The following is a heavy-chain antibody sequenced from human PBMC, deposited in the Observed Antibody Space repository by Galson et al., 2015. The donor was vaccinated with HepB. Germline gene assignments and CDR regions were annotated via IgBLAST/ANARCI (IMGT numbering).Heavy chain of an antibody. Sequence: SVKVSCKASGYTFTTYAIHWVRQAPGQRLEWMGWINTGNGHTKYSQKFHGRVTISRDTSATTAYMELSSLTSEDTAVYYCARELSGWELLYPDYWGQGTLVSVSS. CDR2: INTGNGHT. D-gene: IGHD3-16*02. J-gene: IGHJ4*02. V-gene: IGHV1-3*04. CDR3: ARELSGWELLYPDY. CDR1: GYTFTTYA.